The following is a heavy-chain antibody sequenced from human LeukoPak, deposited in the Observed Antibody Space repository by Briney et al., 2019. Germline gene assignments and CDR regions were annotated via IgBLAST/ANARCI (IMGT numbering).Heavy chain of an antibody. Sequence: SETLSLTCAVYGGSFSGYYWSWIRQPPGKGLEWIGEINHSGSTNYNPSLKSRVTISVDTSKNQSSLKLSSVTAADTAVYYCASSGIAALGPHYWGQGTLVTVSS. J-gene: IGHJ4*02. CDR1: GGSFSGYY. CDR3: ASSGIAALGPHY. CDR2: INHSGST. V-gene: IGHV4-34*01. D-gene: IGHD6-13*01.